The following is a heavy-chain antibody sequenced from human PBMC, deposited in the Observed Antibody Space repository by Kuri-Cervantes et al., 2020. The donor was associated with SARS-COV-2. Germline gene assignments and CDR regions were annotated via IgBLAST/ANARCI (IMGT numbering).Heavy chain of an antibody. CDR3: AKDAGVGATGSVDY. D-gene: IGHD1-26*01. CDR1: GFTFSSYG. Sequence: GGSLRLSCAASGFTFSSYGMHWVRQAPGKGLEWVAFISYDGSNKYYADSVKGRFTISRDNSKNTLYLQMNSLRAEDTAVYYCAKDAGVGATGSVDYWGQGTLVTVSS. CDR2: ISYDGSNK. J-gene: IGHJ4*02. V-gene: IGHV3-30*18.